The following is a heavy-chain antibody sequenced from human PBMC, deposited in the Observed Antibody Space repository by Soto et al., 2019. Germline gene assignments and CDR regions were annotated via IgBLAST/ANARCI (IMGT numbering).Heavy chain of an antibody. V-gene: IGHV4-39*01. CDR3: ARQNLYYYDSSGYIDY. Sequence: QLQLQESGPGLVKPSETLSLTCTVSGGSISSSSYYWGWIRQPPGKGLEWIGSIYYSGSTYYNPSLKSRVTISVDTSKNQFSLKLSSVTAADTAVYYCARQNLYYYDSSGYIDYWGQGTLVTVSS. CDR1: GGSISSSSYY. D-gene: IGHD3-22*01. CDR2: IYYSGST. J-gene: IGHJ4*02.